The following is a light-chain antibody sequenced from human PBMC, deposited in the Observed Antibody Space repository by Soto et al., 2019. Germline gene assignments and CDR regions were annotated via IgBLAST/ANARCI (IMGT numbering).Light chain of an antibody. Sequence: DIQLTQSPSFLSASVGDRVTITCRASQGISSYLAWYQQKPGKAPKLLIYAASTLQSGVPSRFSGSGSGTEFTLTISSLQPEDFATDYCQQGNSYPLPFGGGTKVEIK. J-gene: IGKJ4*01. CDR2: AAS. CDR1: QGISSY. CDR3: QQGNSYPLP. V-gene: IGKV1-9*01.